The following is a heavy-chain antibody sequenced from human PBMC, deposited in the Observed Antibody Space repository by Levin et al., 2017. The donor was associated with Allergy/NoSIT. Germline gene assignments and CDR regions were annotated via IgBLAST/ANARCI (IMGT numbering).Heavy chain of an antibody. V-gene: IGHV5-51*01. Sequence: KLGESLKISCKGSGYSFTSYWIGWVRQMPGKGLEWMGIIYPGDSDTRYSPSFQGQVTISADKSISTAYLQWSSLKASDTAMYYCARQPTPPSADIVVVEADYWGQGTLVTVSS. D-gene: IGHD2-15*01. CDR2: IYPGDSDT. CDR3: ARQPTPPSADIVVVEADY. CDR1: GYSFTSYW. J-gene: IGHJ4*02.